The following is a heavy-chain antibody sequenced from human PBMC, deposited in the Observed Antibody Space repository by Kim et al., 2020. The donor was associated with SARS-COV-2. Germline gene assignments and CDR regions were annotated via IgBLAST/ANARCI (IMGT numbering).Heavy chain of an antibody. Sequence: GGTNYNPSLKSRVTMSVDTSKNQFSLKVTSVTAADTAVYYCVRGGGLFDYWGQGTLVTVSS. CDR3: VRGGGLFDY. J-gene: IGHJ4*02. CDR2: GGT. D-gene: IGHD3-16*01. V-gene: IGHV4-59*09.